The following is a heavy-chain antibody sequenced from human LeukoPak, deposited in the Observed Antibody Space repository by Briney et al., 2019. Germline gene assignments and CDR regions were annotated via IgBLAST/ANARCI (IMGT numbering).Heavy chain of an antibody. J-gene: IGHJ6*03. Sequence: GGSLRLSCAASGFTFSSYAMHWVRQAPGKGLEWVAVISYDGSNKYYADSVKGRFTISRDNSKNTLYLQMNSLRAEDTAVYYCARVLVRWSLGDMDVWGKGTTVTVSS. CDR2: ISYDGSNK. CDR3: ARVLVRWSLGDMDV. V-gene: IGHV3-30-3*01. CDR1: GFTFSSYA. D-gene: IGHD1-26*01.